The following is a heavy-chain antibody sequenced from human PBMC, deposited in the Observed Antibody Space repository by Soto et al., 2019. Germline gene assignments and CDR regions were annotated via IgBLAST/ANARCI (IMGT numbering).Heavy chain of an antibody. J-gene: IGHJ4*02. Sequence: QVQLVESGGGVVQPGRSLRLSCAASVFTFSNNPMHWVRQAPAKGREWVAVISDDGSNTYYADSVKGRFTISRDNPKNTLYLQMNSLRAEDTAVYYCVKVGGYDGYEPLDKWGQGTLVTVSS. CDR3: VKVGGYDGYEPLDK. V-gene: IGHV3-30*18. CDR2: ISDDGSNT. D-gene: IGHD5-12*01. CDR1: VFTFSNNP.